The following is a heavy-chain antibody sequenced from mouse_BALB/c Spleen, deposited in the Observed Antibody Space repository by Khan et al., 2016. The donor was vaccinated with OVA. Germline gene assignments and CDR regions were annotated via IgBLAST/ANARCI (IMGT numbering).Heavy chain of an antibody. CDR3: AREWEFYAMDY. CDR2: IRDKANGYTT. D-gene: IGHD4-1*01. Sequence: EVELVGSGGGLVQPGGSLRLSCATSGFTFTDYYMTWVRQPPGKALEWLGFIRDKANGYTTEYSASVRGRFTISRDNSQSILYLQMNSLRAEDSATYYCAREWEFYAMDYWGQGTSVTVSS. V-gene: IGHV7-3*02. J-gene: IGHJ4*01. CDR1: GFTFTDYY.